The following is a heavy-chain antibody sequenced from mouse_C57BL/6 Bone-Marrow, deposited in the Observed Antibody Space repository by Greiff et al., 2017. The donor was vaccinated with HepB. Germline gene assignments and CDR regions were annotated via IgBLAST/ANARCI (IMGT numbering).Heavy chain of an antibody. J-gene: IGHJ2*01. D-gene: IGHD4-1*01. CDR3: ASHLGPIDY. CDR2: ISDGGSYT. CDR1: GFTFSSYA. Sequence: EVMLVESGGGLVKPGGSLKHPSAASGFTFSSYAMSWVRQTPEKRLEWVATISDGGSYTYYPDNVKGRFTISRDNAKNNLYLQMSHLKSEDTAMYYCASHLGPIDYWGQGTTLTNSS. V-gene: IGHV5-4*03.